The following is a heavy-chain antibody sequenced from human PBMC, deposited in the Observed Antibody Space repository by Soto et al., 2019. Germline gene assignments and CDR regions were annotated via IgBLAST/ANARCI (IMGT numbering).Heavy chain of an antibody. CDR2: INPSGGST. D-gene: IGHD6-13*01. Sequence: GEASGYSVTRYYIHWVRQAPGQGLEWMGIINPSGGSTSYAQKFQGRVTMTRDTSTSTVYMELSSLRSEDTAVYYCARDGIAAAGRGDYWGQGTLVNVSS. J-gene: IGHJ4*02. V-gene: IGHV1-46*01. CDR3: ARDGIAAAGRGDY. CDR1: GYSVTRYY.